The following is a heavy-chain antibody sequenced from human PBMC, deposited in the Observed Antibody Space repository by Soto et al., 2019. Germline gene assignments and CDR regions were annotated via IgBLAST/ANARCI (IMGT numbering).Heavy chain of an antibody. CDR2: IYPGDSDT. Sequence: GESLKISCKVFGYSFPTYGSGGLRQMPGKGLEWRGIIYPGDSDTRYSRSFQGKVPISADRSFSTASLRWGSRRASDTARSYWARRSPYYFFGMDVWGQGTTVTVSS. V-gene: IGHV5-51*01. J-gene: IGHJ6*02. CDR3: ARRSPYYFFGMDV. CDR1: GYSFPTYG.